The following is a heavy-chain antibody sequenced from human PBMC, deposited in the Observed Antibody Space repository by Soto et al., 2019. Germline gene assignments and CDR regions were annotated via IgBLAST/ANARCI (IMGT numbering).Heavy chain of an antibody. CDR3: ARRGFWSGYRDYYGMDV. Sequence: SVKVSCKASGGTFSSYTISWVRQAPGQGLEWMGRIIPILGIANYAQKFQGRVTITADKSTSTAYMELSSLRSEDTAVYYCARRGFWSGYRDYYGMDVWGQGTTVTVSS. CDR1: GGTFSSYT. J-gene: IGHJ6*02. CDR2: IIPILGIA. D-gene: IGHD3-3*01. V-gene: IGHV1-69*02.